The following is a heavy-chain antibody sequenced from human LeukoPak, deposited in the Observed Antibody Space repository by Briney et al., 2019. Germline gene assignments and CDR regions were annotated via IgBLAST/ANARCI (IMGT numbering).Heavy chain of an antibody. V-gene: IGHV3-30*18. CDR3: AKVPFLDDSSGWYVGAFDI. CDR2: ISYDGSNK. J-gene: IGHJ3*02. D-gene: IGHD6-19*01. CDR1: GFTFSSYG. Sequence: GSLRLSCAASGFTFSSYGMHWVRQAPGKGLEWVAVISYDGSNKYYADSVKGRFTISRDNSKNTLYLQMNSLRAEDTAVYYCAKVPFLDDSSGWYVGAFDIWGQGTMVTVS.